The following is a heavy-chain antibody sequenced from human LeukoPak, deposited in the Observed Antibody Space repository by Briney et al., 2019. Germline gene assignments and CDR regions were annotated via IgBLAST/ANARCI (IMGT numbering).Heavy chain of an antibody. J-gene: IGHJ4*02. D-gene: IGHD2/OR15-2a*01. CDR3: ARGFLRRGSPVDF. CDR2: INADGSTI. Sequence: GGSLRLSCAASGFTFSSYAMSWVRQAPGKGLVWVSRINADGSTINYADSVEGRFTISRDNAKNTLYLQMNSLRAEDTAVYFCARGFLRRGSPVDFWGQGTPVTVTS. CDR1: GFTFSSYA. V-gene: IGHV3-74*01.